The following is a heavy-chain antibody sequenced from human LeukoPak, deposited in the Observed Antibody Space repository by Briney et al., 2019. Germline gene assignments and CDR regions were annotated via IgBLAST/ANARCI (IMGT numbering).Heavy chain of an antibody. J-gene: IGHJ4*02. CDR3: AKSKTTSWSDFDY. V-gene: IGHV3-23*01. Sequence: GGSLRLSCAASGFTFSSYAMSWVRQAPGKGLEWVSAISGGGGTTYYADSVKGRFTISRDNSTNTLSLQMNGLRAEDTAVYYCAKSKTTSWSDFDYWGQGTLVTVSS. CDR1: GFTFSSYA. CDR2: ISGGGGTT. D-gene: IGHD2-2*01.